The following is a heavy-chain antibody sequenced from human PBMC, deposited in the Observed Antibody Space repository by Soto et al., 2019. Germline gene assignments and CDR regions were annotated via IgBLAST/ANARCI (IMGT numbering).Heavy chain of an antibody. Sequence: QVQLVQSGAEVKKPGASVKVSCKASEYTFSNYDINWVRQATGQGLEWMGWMNPNTGNTGYAQKFQGRVTLTRDPSTRTAYMELSSLRSEDTAIYYCASDIVGGGDNRFDPWGQGTLVTV. J-gene: IGHJ5*02. V-gene: IGHV1-8*01. CDR1: EYTFSNYD. D-gene: IGHD1-26*01. CDR2: MNPNTGNT. CDR3: ASDIVGGGDNRFDP.